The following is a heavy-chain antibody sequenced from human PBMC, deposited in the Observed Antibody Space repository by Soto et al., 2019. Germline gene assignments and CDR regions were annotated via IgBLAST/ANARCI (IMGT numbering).Heavy chain of an antibody. Sequence: VGSLRLSCASSVFTFSSYGMSCVRHSPGKWLEWVSSINGNGGNTYYADSVRGRFTISRDNSKNTLYLQMNSLRAEDTAVYYCAKRDTSRHYYFEYWGRGTLVNVSS. V-gene: IGHV3-23*01. CDR3: AKRDTSRHYYFEY. J-gene: IGHJ4*02. CDR2: INGNGGNT. CDR1: VFTFSSYG. D-gene: IGHD2-2*01.